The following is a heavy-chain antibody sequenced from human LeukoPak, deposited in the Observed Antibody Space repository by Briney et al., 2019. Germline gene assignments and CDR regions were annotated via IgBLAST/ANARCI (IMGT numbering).Heavy chain of an antibody. V-gene: IGHV4-39*01. D-gene: IGHD3-22*01. CDR2: IYYSGST. Sequence: SETLSLTCTVSGGSISSGSCYWGWIRQPPGKGLEWIGSIYYSGSTYYNPSLKSRVTISVDTSKNQFSLNLSSVTAADTAVYYCARRHDSSGYYYWLDPWGQGTLVTVSS. CDR1: GGSISSGSCY. CDR3: ARRHDSSGYYYWLDP. J-gene: IGHJ5*02.